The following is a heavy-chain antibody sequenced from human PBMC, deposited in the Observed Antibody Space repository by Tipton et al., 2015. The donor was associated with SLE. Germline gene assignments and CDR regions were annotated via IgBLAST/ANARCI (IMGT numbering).Heavy chain of an antibody. CDR2: ISWNSGSI. CDR3: AREEGQLVGGNWFDP. D-gene: IGHD6-13*01. CDR1: GFTFDDYA. V-gene: IGHV3-9*01. J-gene: IGHJ5*02. Sequence: SLRLSCAASGFTFDDYAMHWVRQAPGKGLEWVSGISWNSGSIGYADSVKGRFTISRDNAKNSLYLQMNSLRAEDTAVYYCAREEGQLVGGNWFDPWGQGTLVTVSS.